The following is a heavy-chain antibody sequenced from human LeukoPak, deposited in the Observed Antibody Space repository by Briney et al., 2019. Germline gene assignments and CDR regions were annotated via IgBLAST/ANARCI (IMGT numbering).Heavy chain of an antibody. V-gene: IGHV3-30-3*01. Sequence: QPGRSLRLSCAASGFTFSSYAMHWVRQAPGKGLEWVAVISYDGSNKYYADSVKGRFTISRDNSKSTLYLQMNSLRAEDTAVYYCTYYGSPYFDYWGQGTLVTVSS. CDR3: TYYGSPYFDY. CDR1: GFTFSSYA. D-gene: IGHD3-10*01. J-gene: IGHJ4*02. CDR2: ISYDGSNK.